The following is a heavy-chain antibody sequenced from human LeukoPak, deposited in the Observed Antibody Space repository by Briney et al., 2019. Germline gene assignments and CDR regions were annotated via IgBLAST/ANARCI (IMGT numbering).Heavy chain of an antibody. CDR3: ARAKTLSSLFDY. CDR2: INDSGST. Sequence: SETLSLTCAVYAGSFSGHYWSWIRQPPGKGLEWIGEINDSGSTNYNPSLKSRVTISVDTSKNLFSLKVRSVTAADTAVYYCARAKTLSSLFDYWGQGTLVTVSS. J-gene: IGHJ4*02. D-gene: IGHD4/OR15-4a*01. CDR1: AGSFSGHY. V-gene: IGHV4-34*01.